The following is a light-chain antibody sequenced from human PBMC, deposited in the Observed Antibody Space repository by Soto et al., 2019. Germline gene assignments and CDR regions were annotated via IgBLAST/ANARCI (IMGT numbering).Light chain of an antibody. CDR1: RSNIGSNY. J-gene: IGLJ1*01. Sequence: QSVLTQPPSASGTPGQSVTISCSGSRSNIGSNYVYWYQQLPGTAPKLLIYKNNQRPSGVPDRFSGSKSGTSASLAISGLRSEDEADYYCAAWDDGQGVFGTGTKLTVL. CDR3: AAWDDGQGV. V-gene: IGLV1-47*01. CDR2: KNN.